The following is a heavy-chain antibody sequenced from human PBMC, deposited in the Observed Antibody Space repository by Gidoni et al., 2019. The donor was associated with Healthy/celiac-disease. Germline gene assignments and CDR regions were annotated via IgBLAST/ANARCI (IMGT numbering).Heavy chain of an antibody. CDR1: GFPFSSYS. V-gene: IGHV3-21*01. CDR2: ISSSSSYI. Sequence: EVQLVESGGGLVKPGGSLRLSCAASGFPFSSYSMNWVRQAPGKGLEWVSSISSSSSYIYYADSVKSRFTISRDNAKNSLYLQMNSLRAEDTAVYYCAREECSSTSCYGGMDVWGQGTTVTVSS. CDR3: AREECSSTSCYGGMDV. J-gene: IGHJ6*01. D-gene: IGHD2-2*01.